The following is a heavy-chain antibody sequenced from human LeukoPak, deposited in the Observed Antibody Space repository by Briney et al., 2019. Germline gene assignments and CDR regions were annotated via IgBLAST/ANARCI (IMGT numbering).Heavy chain of an antibody. CDR3: ARDLSGVGATSFGAFDI. V-gene: IGHV4-59*01. CDR1: AGSISSYY. D-gene: IGHD1-26*01. CDR2: IYYSGST. J-gene: IGHJ3*02. Sequence: SETLSLTRIVSAGSISSYYWSWIRQPPGKGLEWIGYIYYSGSTNYNPSLKSRVTISVDTSKNQFSLKLSSVTAADTAVYYCARDLSGVGATSFGAFDIWGQGTMVTVSS.